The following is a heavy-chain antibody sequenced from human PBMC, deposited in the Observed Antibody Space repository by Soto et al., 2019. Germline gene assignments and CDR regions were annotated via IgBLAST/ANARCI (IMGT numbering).Heavy chain of an antibody. CDR1: GFSLTTSGVG. V-gene: IGHV2-5*02. CDR3: AHRVLRMVFGLVTTTAIYFDF. Sequence: QITLNESGPTQVKPRQTLTLTCTFSGFSLTTSGVGVGWIRHSPGKAPEWLALIYWDDDKRYSPSLKSRLTITKVTAKNQVVLTMADLDAADTATYYCAHRVLRMVFGLVTTTAIYFDFWGQGTPVAVSS. D-gene: IGHD3-3*01. CDR2: IYWDDDK. J-gene: IGHJ4*02.